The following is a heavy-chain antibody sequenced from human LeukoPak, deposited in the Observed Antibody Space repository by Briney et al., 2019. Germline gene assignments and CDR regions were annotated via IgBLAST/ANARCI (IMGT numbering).Heavy chain of an antibody. J-gene: IGHJ4*02. CDR3: ARDKTNYGDYGY. V-gene: IGHV1-18*01. CDR2: ISTYNGNT. CDR1: GYTFTNYG. D-gene: IGHD4-17*01. Sequence: ASAKVSCKASGYTFTNYGISWVRQALGQGLEWMGWISTYNGNTNYAQKLQGRVTMTTDTSTSTAYMELRSLRSDDTAVYYCARDKTNYGDYGYWGQGTLVTVSS.